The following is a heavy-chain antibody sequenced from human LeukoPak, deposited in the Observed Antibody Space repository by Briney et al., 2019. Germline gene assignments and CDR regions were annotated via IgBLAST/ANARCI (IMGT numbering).Heavy chain of an antibody. J-gene: IGHJ4*02. CDR1: GGSISGSSYY. Sequence: SETLSLTCTVSGGSISGSSYYWVWIRQPQGKGREWIGSIYYSGITYYNPSLKSRVTISVDTSKNQFSLKLSSVTAADTAAYYCARHENGYYYDSSGYYGSFDYWGQGTLVTVSS. CDR3: ARHENGYYYDSSGYYGSFDY. V-gene: IGHV4-39*01. CDR2: IYYSGIT. D-gene: IGHD3-22*01.